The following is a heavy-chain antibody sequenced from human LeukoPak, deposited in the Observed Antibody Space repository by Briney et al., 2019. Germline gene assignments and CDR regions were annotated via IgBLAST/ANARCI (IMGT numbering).Heavy chain of an antibody. V-gene: IGHV3-30*02. Sequence: GGSLRLSCAASGFTFSSYGMHWVRQAPGKGLEWVAFIRYDGSNKYYADSVKGRFTISRDNSKNTLYLQMNSLRAEDTAVYYCAKDPGYHGSGSYFTCFDYWGQGTLVTVSS. CDR1: GFTFSSYG. J-gene: IGHJ4*02. CDR3: AKDPGYHGSGSYFTCFDY. D-gene: IGHD3-10*01. CDR2: IRYDGSNK.